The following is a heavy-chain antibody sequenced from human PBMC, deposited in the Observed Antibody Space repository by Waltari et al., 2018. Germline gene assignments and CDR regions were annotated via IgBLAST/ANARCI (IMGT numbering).Heavy chain of an antibody. D-gene: IGHD3-22*01. V-gene: IGHV4-34*01. CDR1: GGSFSGYY. Sequence: QVQLQQWGAGLLKPSETLSLTCAVYGGSFSGYYWSWIRQPPGKGLEWIGEIDHGGSTNSNPSLKRRVTISLDTSKNQCSLKLSSVTAADTAVYYCARGGAGYYYDSTGYKQYFFDYWGQGTLVTVSS. CDR3: ARGGAGYYYDSTGYKQYFFDY. CDR2: IDHGGST. J-gene: IGHJ4*02.